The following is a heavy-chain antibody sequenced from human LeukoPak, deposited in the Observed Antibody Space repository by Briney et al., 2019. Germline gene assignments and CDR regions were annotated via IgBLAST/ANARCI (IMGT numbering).Heavy chain of an antibody. CDR1: GFTFSSYG. Sequence: QSGGSLRLSCAASGFTFSSYGMHWVRQAPGKGLEWVVVIWYDGSNKYYADSVKGRFTISRDNSKNTLYLQMGSLRAEDMAVYYCARARGYAGLGVSLFDYWGQGTLVTVSS. CDR2: IWYDGSNK. J-gene: IGHJ4*02. CDR3: ARARGYAGLGVSLFDY. D-gene: IGHD5-12*01. V-gene: IGHV3-33*01.